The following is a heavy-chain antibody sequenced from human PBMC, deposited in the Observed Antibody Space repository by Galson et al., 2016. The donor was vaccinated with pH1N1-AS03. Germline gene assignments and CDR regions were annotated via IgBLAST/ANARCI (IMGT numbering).Heavy chain of an antibody. CDR2: ISPIFGST. CDR1: GGTLNNYA. CDR3: ARGLTYHLGSGSVF. D-gene: IGHD3-10*01. J-gene: IGHJ4*02. Sequence: SVKVSCKASGGTLNNYAINWVRQAPGQGLEWMGGISPIFGSTNHAQKFQGRVTITADIFTNTVYMELSSLRSEDTADYYCARGLTYHLGSGSVFWGQGTLVTVS. V-gene: IGHV1-69*06.